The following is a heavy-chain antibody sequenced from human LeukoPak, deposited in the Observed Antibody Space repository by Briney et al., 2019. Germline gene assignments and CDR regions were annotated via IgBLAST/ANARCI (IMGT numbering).Heavy chain of an antibody. CDR1: GYTFTSYD. V-gene: IGHV1-8*01. D-gene: IGHD4-17*01. J-gene: IGHJ6*02. Sequence: VASVKVSCKASGYTFTSYDINWVRQATGQGLEWMGWMNPNSGNTGYAQKFQGRVTMTRNTSISTAYMELSSLRSEDTAVYYCAGEGPDYGDYYYGMDVWGQGTTVTVSS. CDR2: MNPNSGNT. CDR3: AGEGPDYGDYYYGMDV.